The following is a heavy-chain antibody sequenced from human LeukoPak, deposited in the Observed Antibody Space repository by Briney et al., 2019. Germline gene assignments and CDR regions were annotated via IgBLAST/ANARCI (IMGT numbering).Heavy chain of an antibody. Sequence: GGPLRLSCAASGFTLSIYSMNWVRQAPGKGLEWLSFISSSGTTMYYADSVKGRFTISRDNAKNSLFLQMSSLKAEDTAVYYCAKDSKYSSGWFSVNSPNWFDPWGQGTLVTVSS. CDR3: AKDSKYSSGWFSVNSPNWFDP. CDR1: GFTLSIYS. CDR2: ISSSGTTM. J-gene: IGHJ5*02. D-gene: IGHD6-19*01. V-gene: IGHV3-48*01.